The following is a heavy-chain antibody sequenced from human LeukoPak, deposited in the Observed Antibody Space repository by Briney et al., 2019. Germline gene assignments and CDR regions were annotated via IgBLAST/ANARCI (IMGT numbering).Heavy chain of an antibody. Sequence: ASVKVSCKASGYTFTSYGISWVRQAPGQGLEWMGWISAYNGNTNYAQKLQGRVTMTTDTSTSTAYMELRSLRSDDTAVYYCARVRMVRGVIPYYYYYYMDVWGKGTTVTVSS. D-gene: IGHD3-10*01. CDR3: ARVRMVRGVIPYYYYYYMDV. V-gene: IGHV1-18*01. CDR1: GYTFTSYG. CDR2: ISAYNGNT. J-gene: IGHJ6*03.